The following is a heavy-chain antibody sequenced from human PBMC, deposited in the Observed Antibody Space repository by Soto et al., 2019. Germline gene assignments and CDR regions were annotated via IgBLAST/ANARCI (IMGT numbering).Heavy chain of an antibody. J-gene: IGHJ3*02. CDR3: ARRGALYYYDCGAFDI. D-gene: IGHD3-22*01. V-gene: IGHV4-39*01. CDR1: GGSISSSSYY. Sequence: SETLSLTCTVSGGSISSSSYYWGWIRQPPGKGLEWIGSIYYSGSTYYNPSLKSRVTISVDTSKNQFSLKLSSVTAADTAVYYCARRGALYYYDCGAFDIWGQGTMVTVSS. CDR2: IYYSGST.